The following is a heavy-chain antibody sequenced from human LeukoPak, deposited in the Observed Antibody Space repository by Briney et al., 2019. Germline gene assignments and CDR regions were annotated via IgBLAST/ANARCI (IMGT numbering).Heavy chain of an antibody. D-gene: IGHD5-18*01. Sequence: GGSLRLSCAASGFTFSTYSMHWVRQAPGKGLEWVSSISSSSSYIYYADSVKGRFTISRDNAKNSLFLQMNSLRAEDTALYYCARDRSTNSYAEYFFDYWGQGTLVTVSS. J-gene: IGHJ4*02. CDR1: GFTFSTYS. CDR3: ARDRSTNSYAEYFFDY. CDR2: ISSSSSYI. V-gene: IGHV3-21*01.